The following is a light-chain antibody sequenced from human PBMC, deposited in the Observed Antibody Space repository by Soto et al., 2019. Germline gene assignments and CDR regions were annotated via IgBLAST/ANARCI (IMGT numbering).Light chain of an antibody. J-gene: IGKJ1*01. Sequence: EIVMTQSPATLSASPGERDTLSCRASQSVSSSLAWYQQNPGQAPRLLIYGASTRATGIPARFSRSGSGTEFMLTVSSVQSEDFGVCYCQHYNNWPPWSVGQGTKVEIK. CDR3: QHYNNWPPWS. V-gene: IGKV3-15*01. CDR2: GAS. CDR1: QSVSSS.